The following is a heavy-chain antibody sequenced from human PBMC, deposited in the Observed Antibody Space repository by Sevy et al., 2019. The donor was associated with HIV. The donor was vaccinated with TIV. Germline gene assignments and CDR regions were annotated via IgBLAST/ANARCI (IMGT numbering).Heavy chain of an antibody. CDR1: GFTFNGYG. J-gene: IGHJ4*02. CDR3: AKGPHYGSGSYYGGTDY. CDR2: RLYDGSNE. Sequence: GGSLRLSCAASGFTFNGYGMHGVRRAPGKGLEWVAVRLYDGSNEYYADSVKARFSISRDNSKNTVLLQMNRLRTEDTAVYYCAKGPHYGSGSYYGGTDYWGQGTLVTVSS. D-gene: IGHD3-10*01. V-gene: IGHV3-30*18.